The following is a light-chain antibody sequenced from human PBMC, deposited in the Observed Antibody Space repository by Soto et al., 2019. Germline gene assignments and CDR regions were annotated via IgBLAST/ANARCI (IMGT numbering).Light chain of an antibody. CDR1: SSDIGGYNY. CDR2: EVS. CDR3: RSYAGSNNFVV. Sequence: QSVLTQPPSASGSPGQSVTISCTGTSSDIGGYNYVSWYQLHPGKAPKLMVYEVSNRPSGVPDRFSGSKSGNTASLTVSGLQAEYESDYYCRSYAGSNNFVVLGGGTKVTVL. V-gene: IGLV2-8*01. J-gene: IGLJ2*01.